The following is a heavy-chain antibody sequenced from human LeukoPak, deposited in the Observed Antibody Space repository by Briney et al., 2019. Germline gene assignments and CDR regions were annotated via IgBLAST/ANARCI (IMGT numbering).Heavy chain of an antibody. CDR1: GGTFSSYA. CDR2: IIPIFGTA. CDR3: AYDFWSGYYTGSNWFDP. V-gene: IGHV1-69*05. D-gene: IGHD3-3*01. Sequence: SVKVSCKASGGTFSSYAISWVRQAPGQGLEWMGRIIPIFGTANYAQKFQGRVTITTDESTSTAYMELSSLRSEDTAVYYCAYDFWSGYYTGSNWFDPWGQGTLVTVSS. J-gene: IGHJ5*02.